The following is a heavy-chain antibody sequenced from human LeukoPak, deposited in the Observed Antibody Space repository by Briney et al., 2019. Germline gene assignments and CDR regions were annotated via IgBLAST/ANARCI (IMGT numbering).Heavy chain of an antibody. CDR2: IKPDGSEI. CDR3: AREKYVTGEFFQH. D-gene: IGHD3-16*01. J-gene: IGHJ1*01. Sequence: GGSLRLSCAASGFTFSDYWMSWVRQAPGKGLERVANIKPDGSEISYVHSVTGRFTISRDNARNSLYLQMNSLRDEDTAVYSCAREKYVTGEFFQHWGQGTLVTVSS. V-gene: IGHV3-7*01. CDR1: GFTFSDYW.